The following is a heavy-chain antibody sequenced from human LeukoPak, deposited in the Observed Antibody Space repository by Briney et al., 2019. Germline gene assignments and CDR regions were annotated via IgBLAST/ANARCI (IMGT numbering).Heavy chain of an antibody. J-gene: IGHJ4*02. CDR3: ARVRVGAYDFEY. Sequence: GGSLRLSCVASGLDFSDSGMLWVRQAPGKGLEWLSSISSSSRYIYYAVSVKGRLTISRDNAKNSLYLHMDSLRAEDTAVYYCARVRVGAYDFEYWGQGTLVTVSS. V-gene: IGHV3-21*01. CDR1: GLDFSDSG. D-gene: IGHD3-10*01. CDR2: ISSSSRYI.